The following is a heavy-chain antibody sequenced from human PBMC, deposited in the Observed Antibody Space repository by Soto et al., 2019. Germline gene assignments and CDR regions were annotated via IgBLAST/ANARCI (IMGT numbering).Heavy chain of an antibody. CDR1: GGTFSSYA. Sequence: ASVKVSCKASGGTFSSYAISWVRQAPGQGLEWMGGIIPIFGTANYAQKFQGRVTITADESTSTAYMELSSLRSEDTAVYYCAGITSCEGLSPNNYWYWMDLWGQGSMVTVSS. V-gene: IGHV1-69*13. D-gene: IGHD3-3*01. CDR3: AGITSCEGLSPNNYWYWMDL. CDR2: IIPIFGTA. J-gene: IGHJ6*02.